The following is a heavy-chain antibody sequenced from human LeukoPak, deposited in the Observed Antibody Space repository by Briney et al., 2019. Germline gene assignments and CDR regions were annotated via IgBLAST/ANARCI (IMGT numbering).Heavy chain of an antibody. CDR1: GASISSYY. CDR3: AGYCGGGSCPDS. J-gene: IGHJ4*02. V-gene: IGHV4-59*08. CDR2: IHYSGET. D-gene: IGHD2-15*01. Sequence: SETLSLTCTVSGASISSYYWTWIRQPPGKGLEWIGYIHYSGETKCNPSLKSRVTISVDTSKNQVPLQLNSVTAADTAVYYCAGYCGGGSCPDSWGQGTLVTVSS.